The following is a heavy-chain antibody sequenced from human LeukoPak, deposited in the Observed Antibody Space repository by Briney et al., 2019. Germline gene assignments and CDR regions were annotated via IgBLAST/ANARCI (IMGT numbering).Heavy chain of an antibody. Sequence: GGSLRLSCAASGFTFSSYGMSWVRQAPGKGLEWVSAIETGGASTYYADSVKGRFSISRDNSKNTLYLQMNSLRAEDTAVYYCTHGSMYQLDYWGQGILVTVSS. D-gene: IGHD2-2*01. V-gene: IGHV3-23*05. CDR3: THGSMYQLDY. J-gene: IGHJ4*02. CDR1: GFTFSSYG. CDR2: IETGGAST.